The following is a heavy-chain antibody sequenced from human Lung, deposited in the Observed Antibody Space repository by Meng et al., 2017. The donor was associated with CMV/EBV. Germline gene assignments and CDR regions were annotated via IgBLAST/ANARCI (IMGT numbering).Heavy chain of an antibody. CDR2: IRHGGGIK. CDR1: GFTFTSYC. D-gene: IGHD3-16*01. J-gene: IGHJ4*02. V-gene: IGHV3-30*02. Sequence: QVQLGESGAGVFQPGGALCISFCASGFTFTSYCMRWVRQHPGKGPEWVAFIRHGGGIKYYAASVGGRFTVSRTDSKNTVFLQNTSLRNEDTALYYCRKDGGKEVGPFHYWGRGTLVTVSS. CDR3: RKDGGKEVGPFHY.